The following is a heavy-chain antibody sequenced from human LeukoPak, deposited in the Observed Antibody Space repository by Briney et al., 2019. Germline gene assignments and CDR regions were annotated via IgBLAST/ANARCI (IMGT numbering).Heavy chain of an antibody. CDR2: IYPGDSDT. Sequence: GESLKISCKGSGYSFTSYWIGWVRQMPGKGLEWMGIIYPGDSDTRYSPSFQGQVTISADKSISTAYLQWSSLKASDTAMYYCASPVDYGDSPHAFDIWGQGTMVTVSS. J-gene: IGHJ3*02. CDR1: GYSFTSYW. V-gene: IGHV5-51*01. D-gene: IGHD4-17*01. CDR3: ASPVDYGDSPHAFDI.